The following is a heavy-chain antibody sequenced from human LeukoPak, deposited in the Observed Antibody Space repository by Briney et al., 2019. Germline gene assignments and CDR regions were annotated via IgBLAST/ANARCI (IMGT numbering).Heavy chain of an antibody. D-gene: IGHD6-25*01. CDR2: TKPNSGDT. CDR3: ARGGYNSGYYNFDH. V-gene: IGHV1-2*02. J-gene: IGHJ4*02. Sequence: ASVKVSCKASGYTFTGNYIHWVRQAPGQGLEWMGWTKPNSGDTNYAQKFQGRVTMTRDTSITTAYMELSRLRSDDTAVYYCARGGYNSGYYNFDHWGQGTLVTVSS. CDR1: GYTFTGNY.